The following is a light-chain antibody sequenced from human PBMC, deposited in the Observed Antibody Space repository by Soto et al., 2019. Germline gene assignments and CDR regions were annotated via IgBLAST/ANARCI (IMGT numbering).Light chain of an antibody. Sequence: ETVLTQSPGTLSLSPGERATLSCRASQSISSYSAWYQQRPGQAPRLLIYGASSRAIGIPDRFSGSGSGTDVTLTINRLEPEDFAVYYGQQDGSSPPTFGQGTKLEIK. CDR2: GAS. V-gene: IGKV3-20*01. CDR1: QSISSY. J-gene: IGKJ2*01. CDR3: QQDGSSPPT.